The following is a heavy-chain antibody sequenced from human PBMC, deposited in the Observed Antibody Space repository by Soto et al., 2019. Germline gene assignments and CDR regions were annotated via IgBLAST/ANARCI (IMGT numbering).Heavy chain of an antibody. CDR1: GGSISSGGYY. Sequence: PSETRSLTCTVSGGSISSGGYYWSWIRQHPGKGLEWIWYIYYSGSTYYNPSLKSRVTISVDTSKNQFSLKLSSVTAADTAVYYCARDTRWLQSPPYYYYGMDVWGQGTTVTVSS. J-gene: IGHJ6*02. D-gene: IGHD5-12*01. CDR3: ARDTRWLQSPPYYYYGMDV. CDR2: IYYSGST. V-gene: IGHV4-31*03.